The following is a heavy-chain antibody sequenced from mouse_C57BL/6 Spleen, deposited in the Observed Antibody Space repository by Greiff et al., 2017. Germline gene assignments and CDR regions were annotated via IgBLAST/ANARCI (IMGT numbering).Heavy chain of an antibody. Sequence: VQLQQPGAELVKPGASVTLSCKASGYTFTSYWMHRVKQRPGQGLEWIGMIHPNSGSTNYNEKFKSKATLTVDKSSSTAYMQLSSLTSEDSAVYYCARGDDYLFAYWGQGTLVTVSA. V-gene: IGHV1-64*01. CDR2: IHPNSGST. J-gene: IGHJ3*01. CDR1: GYTFTSYW. D-gene: IGHD2-4*01. CDR3: ARGDDYLFAY.